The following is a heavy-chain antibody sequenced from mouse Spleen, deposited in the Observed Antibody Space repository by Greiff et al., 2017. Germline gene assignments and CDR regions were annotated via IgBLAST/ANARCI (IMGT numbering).Heavy chain of an antibody. CDR1: GYTFTDYA. J-gene: IGHJ3*01. CDR2: ISTYYGDA. V-gene: IGHV1S137*01. CDR3: ARDHYASFAY. Sequence: VQLVESGAELVRPGVSVKISCKGSGYTFTDYAMHWVKQSHAKSLEWIGVISTYYGDASYNQKFKGKATMTVDKSSSTAYMELARLTSEDSAIYYCARDHYASFAYWGQGTLVTVSA. D-gene: IGHD1-1*02.